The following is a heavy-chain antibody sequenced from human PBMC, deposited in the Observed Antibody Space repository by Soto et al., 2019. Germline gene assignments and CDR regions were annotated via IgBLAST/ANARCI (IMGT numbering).Heavy chain of an antibody. J-gene: IGHJ6*02. V-gene: IGHV4-39*01. D-gene: IGHD2-15*01. CDR1: GYSVSSSDYY. CDR2: IFYSGLT. Sequence: LSLTCSVSGYSVSSSDYYWAWIRQPPGKGLEWIGSIFYSGLTYYNPSLKSRVTLSVDTSKNQFSVRLTSVTAADTAVYYCAPLTVSLSGPYGIHVWGQGTTVTVSS. CDR3: APLTVSLSGPYGIHV.